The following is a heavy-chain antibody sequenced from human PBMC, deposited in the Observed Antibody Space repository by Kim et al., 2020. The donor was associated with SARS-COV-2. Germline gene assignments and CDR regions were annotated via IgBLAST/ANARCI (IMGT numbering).Heavy chain of an antibody. CDR3: ARTYYYDSSGYLFWLDYYYGMDV. Sequence: GGSLRLSCAASGFTFSSYAMSWVRQAPGKGLEWVSAISGSGGSTYYADSVKGRFTISRDNSKNTLYLQMNSLRAEDTAVYYCARTYYYDSSGYLFWLDYYYGMDVWGQGTTVTVSS. CDR2: ISGSGGST. CDR1: GFTFSSYA. J-gene: IGHJ6*02. D-gene: IGHD3-22*01. V-gene: IGHV3-23*01.